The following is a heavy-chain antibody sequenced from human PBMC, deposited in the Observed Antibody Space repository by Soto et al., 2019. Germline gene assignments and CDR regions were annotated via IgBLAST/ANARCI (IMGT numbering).Heavy chain of an antibody. Sequence: EVQLLESGGGLVQPWESLRLSCAASGFTFNNFAMIWVRQAPGTGLEWVSTVTSGGSTFYADSVGVRFIISGDNSRNRLYLQMNSLRAEDTAVYYCSKRYVGVLTAYYFDYWGQGTLATVSS. CDR1: GFTFNNFA. CDR3: SKRYVGVLTAYYFDY. J-gene: IGHJ4*02. D-gene: IGHD3-3*01. V-gene: IGHV3-23*01. CDR2: VTSGGST.